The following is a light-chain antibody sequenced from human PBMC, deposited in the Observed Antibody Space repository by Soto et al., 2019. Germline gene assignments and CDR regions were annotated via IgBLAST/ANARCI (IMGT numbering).Light chain of an antibody. CDR1: QSVSSN. CDR3: LQYNNWPKT. J-gene: IGKJ1*01. V-gene: IGKV3-15*01. Sequence: EIVMTQSPATLSVSPGERATLSCRASQSVSSNLAWYQQKPGQAPRLLIYGASTSATGIPARFSGSGSGTEFTPTISRLQSEDFAVYYFLQYNNWPKTFGQGNKVEIK. CDR2: GAS.